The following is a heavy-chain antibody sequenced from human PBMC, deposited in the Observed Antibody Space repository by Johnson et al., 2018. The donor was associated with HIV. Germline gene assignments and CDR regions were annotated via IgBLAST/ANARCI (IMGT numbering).Heavy chain of an antibody. CDR2: ISGGGGST. D-gene: IGHD1-7*01. CDR1: GFTFSSYA. CDR3: AKDGTMTWAFDI. Sequence: VQLVESGGGVVQPGRSLRLSCAASGFTFSSYAMSWVRQAPGKGLEWVSAISGGGGSTYYADSVKGRFTISRDNSKNTLYLQMNSLRAEDTAVYYCAKDGTMTWAFDIWGQGTMVTVSS. J-gene: IGHJ3*02. V-gene: IGHV3-23*04.